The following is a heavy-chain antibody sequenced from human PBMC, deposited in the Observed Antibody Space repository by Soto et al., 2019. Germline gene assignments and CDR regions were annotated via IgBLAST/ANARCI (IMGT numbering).Heavy chain of an antibody. V-gene: IGHV1-69*06. CDR2: IIPIFGTA. CDR3: ARWPEKGRFDP. D-gene: IGHD3-10*01. CDR1: GGTFGSYA. Sequence: SVKVSCKASGGTFGSYAISWVRQAPGQGLEWMGGIIPIFGTANYAQKFQGRVTITADKSTSTAYMELNSLRSEDTAVYYCARWPEKGRFDPWGQGTLVTVSS. J-gene: IGHJ5*02.